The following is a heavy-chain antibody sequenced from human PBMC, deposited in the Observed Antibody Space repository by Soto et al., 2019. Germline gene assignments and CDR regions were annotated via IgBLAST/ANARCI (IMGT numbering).Heavy chain of an antibody. Sequence: QLQLQESGPGLVKPSETLSLTCTVSGGSISSSSYYWGWIRQPPGKGLEWIGSIYYSGSTYYNPSLKSRVTISVDTSKHQFSLKLSSVTAADTAVYYCVLVSSRDVNWFDPWGQVTLVTVSS. CDR1: GGSISSSSYY. V-gene: IGHV4-39*01. D-gene: IGHD1-26*01. J-gene: IGHJ5*02. CDR2: IYYSGST. CDR3: VLVSSRDVNWFDP.